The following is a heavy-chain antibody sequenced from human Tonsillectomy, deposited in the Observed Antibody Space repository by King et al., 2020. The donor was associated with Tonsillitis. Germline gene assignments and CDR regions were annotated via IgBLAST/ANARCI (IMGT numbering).Heavy chain of an antibody. CDR3: ARRVREDFWIGYYTYYFDY. D-gene: IGHD3-3*01. Sequence: VQLQQWGAGLLKPSETLSLTCAVYGGSFSGYYWSWIRQPPGKGLEWIGEINHSGSTNYNPSLKSRVTISVDTSKNQFSLKLSSVTAADTAVYYCARRVREDFWIGYYTYYFDYWGQGTLVTVSS. CDR1: GGSFSGYY. V-gene: IGHV4-34*01. CDR2: INHSGST. J-gene: IGHJ4*02.